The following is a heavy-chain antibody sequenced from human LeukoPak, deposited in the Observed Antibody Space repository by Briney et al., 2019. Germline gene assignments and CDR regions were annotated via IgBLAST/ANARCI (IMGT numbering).Heavy chain of an antibody. J-gene: IGHJ6*03. CDR2: ISFDGKKE. Sequence: GGSLRLSCTASGFTLIKYAMHWVRQAPGKGLEWVAVISFDGKKEYYTESVKGRFIISRDNSKNTLFLQMNSLKVEDTAVYYCARASMATINYYYFYMDAWGKGTTVSVPS. CDR1: GFTLIKYA. V-gene: IGHV3-30*04. CDR3: ARASMATINYYYFYMDA. D-gene: IGHD5-24*01.